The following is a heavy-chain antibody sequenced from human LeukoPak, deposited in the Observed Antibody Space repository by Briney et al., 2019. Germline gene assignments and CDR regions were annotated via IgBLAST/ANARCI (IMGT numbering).Heavy chain of an antibody. CDR2: ISTRSNYK. J-gene: IGHJ4*02. CDR3: ARGIRGYSYAPFDY. D-gene: IGHD5-18*01. V-gene: IGHV3-21*01. CDR1: GFTFSAYD. Sequence: GGSLRLSCAASGFTFSAYDMNWVRQAPGKGLEWVSSISTRSNYKYYAGSVRGRFTISRDNAKNSLYLQMNSLRAEDTAVYYCARGIRGYSYAPFDYWGQGTLVTVSS.